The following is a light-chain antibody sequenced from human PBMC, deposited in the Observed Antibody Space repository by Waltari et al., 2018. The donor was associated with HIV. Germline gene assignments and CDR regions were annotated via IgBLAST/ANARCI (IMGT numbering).Light chain of an antibody. Sequence: QSALTQPASVSGSRGQWITISCTGTSSGVGGFKYVSWYQQHPGKAPKLMIYEVSNRPSGVSNRFSGSKSGNTASLTISGLQAEDEADYYCSSYTSSISYVFGTGTKVTVL. CDR2: EVS. CDR1: SSGVGGFKY. V-gene: IGLV2-14*01. J-gene: IGLJ1*01. CDR3: SSYTSSISYV.